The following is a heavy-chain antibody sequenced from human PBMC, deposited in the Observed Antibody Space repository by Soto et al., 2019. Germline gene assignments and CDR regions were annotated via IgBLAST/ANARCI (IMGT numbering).Heavy chain of an antibody. Sequence: EVQLVESGGGLVKPAGSLRLSCAASGFTFSGYTMNWVRQAPGKGLEWVSSISGSSGFIYYTDSVKGRFTISRDNARNALYLQMNSLRAEDTAVYYCARNGKPGVGEWYFEFWGQGEMVTVSS. D-gene: IGHD3-10*01. V-gene: IGHV3-21*01. CDR2: ISGSSGFI. J-gene: IGHJ4*02. CDR1: GFTFSGYT. CDR3: ARNGKPGVGEWYFEF.